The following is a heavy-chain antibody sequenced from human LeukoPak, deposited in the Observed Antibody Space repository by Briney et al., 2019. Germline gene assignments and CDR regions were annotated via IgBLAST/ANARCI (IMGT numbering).Heavy chain of an antibody. CDR3: ARDPRLLWFDKQYYYYYSYMDV. CDR1: GFTFGSYG. CDR2: IRSDGSNK. J-gene: IGHJ6*03. D-gene: IGHD3-10*01. V-gene: IGHV3-30*02. Sequence: GGSLRLSCAASGFTFGSYGMHWVRQAPGKGLEWVTFIRSDGSNKYYADSVKGRFTISRDNAKNSLYLQMNSLRAEDTAVYYCARDPRLLWFDKQYYYYYSYMDVWGKGTTVTVSS.